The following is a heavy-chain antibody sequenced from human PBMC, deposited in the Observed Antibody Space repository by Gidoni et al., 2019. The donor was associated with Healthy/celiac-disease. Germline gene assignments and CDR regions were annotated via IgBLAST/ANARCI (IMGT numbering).Heavy chain of an antibody. V-gene: IGHV1-46*03. Sequence: QVQLLQSGAEVKKPGASVKVSCKASGYTFTNYYMHWVRQAPGQGLEWMGIINPSGGSTSYAQKFQGRVTMTSDTSTNIVYMELSSLRSEDTAVYYCARGDIVGGYDAQGVTFDYWGQGILVTVSS. D-gene: IGHD5-12*01. CDR2: INPSGGST. CDR1: GYTFTNYY. J-gene: IGHJ4*02. CDR3: ARGDIVGGYDAQGVTFDY.